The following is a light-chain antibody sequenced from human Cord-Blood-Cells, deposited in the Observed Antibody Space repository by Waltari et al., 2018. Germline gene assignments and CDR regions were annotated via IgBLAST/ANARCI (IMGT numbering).Light chain of an antibody. J-gene: IGLJ1*01. CDR2: EVS. CDR3: SSYTSSSTYV. V-gene: IGLV2-14*01. CDR1: SSDVGGYNY. Sequence: QSALTQPASVSGSPGPSITLSCTGTSSDVGGYNYVSWYQQHPGKAPKLMIYEVSNRPSGVSNRFSGSKSGNTASLTISGLQAEDEADYYCSSYTSSSTYVFGTGTMVTVL.